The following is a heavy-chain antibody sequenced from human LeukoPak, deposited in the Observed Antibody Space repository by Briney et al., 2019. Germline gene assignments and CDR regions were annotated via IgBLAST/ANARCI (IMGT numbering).Heavy chain of an antibody. CDR2: ANSDGSST. J-gene: IGHJ5*02. V-gene: IGHV3-74*01. CDR3: ARDRAYGWFDP. CDR1: GFTFSSYG. D-gene: IGHD3-10*01. Sequence: GGSLRLSCAASGFTFSSYGMHWVRQAPGKGLVWVSRANSDGSSTSYADSVKGRFTISRDNAKNTLYLQMNSLRAEDTAVYYCARDRAYGWFDPWGQGTLVTVSS.